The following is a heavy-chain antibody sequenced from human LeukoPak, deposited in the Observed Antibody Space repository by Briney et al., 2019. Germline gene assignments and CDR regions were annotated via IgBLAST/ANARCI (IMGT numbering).Heavy chain of an antibody. D-gene: IGHD2-15*01. V-gene: IGHV4-31*03. CDR3: ARSADLCSGGSCPPYVFDY. Sequence: TLSLTCTVSGGSISSGGYYWSWIRQHPGKGLEWIGYIYYSGSTYYNPSLNSRVTISVDTSKNQFSLKLSSVTAADTAVYYCARSADLCSGGSCPPYVFDYWGQGTLVTVSS. CDR2: IYYSGST. CDR1: GGSISSGGYY. J-gene: IGHJ4*02.